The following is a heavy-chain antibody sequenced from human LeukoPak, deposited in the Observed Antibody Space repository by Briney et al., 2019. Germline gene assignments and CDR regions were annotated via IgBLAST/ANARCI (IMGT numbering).Heavy chain of an antibody. CDR3: ARGTVTTWGGLDP. J-gene: IGHJ5*02. Sequence: PSETLSLTCAVSGGSISSGGYSWSWIRQPPGKGLEWIGYIYHSGSTYYNPSLKSRVTISVDRSKNQFSLKLSSVTAADTAVYYCARGTVTTWGGLDPWGQGTLVTVSS. D-gene: IGHD4-11*01. CDR2: IYHSGST. CDR1: GGSISSGGYS. V-gene: IGHV4-30-2*01.